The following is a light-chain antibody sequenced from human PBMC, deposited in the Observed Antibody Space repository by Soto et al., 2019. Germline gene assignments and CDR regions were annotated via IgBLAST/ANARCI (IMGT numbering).Light chain of an antibody. J-gene: IGKJ1*01. CDR3: QKYNSAPWT. CDR2: AAS. V-gene: IGKV1-27*01. CDR1: QGISNY. Sequence: SKMPQHHSSLSASVGDRVSIPCRASQGISNYLAWYQQKPGKVPKLLIYAASTLQSGVPSRFSGSGSGTDFTLTISSLQPDDVATYYCQKYNSAPWTFGQGTKVDI.